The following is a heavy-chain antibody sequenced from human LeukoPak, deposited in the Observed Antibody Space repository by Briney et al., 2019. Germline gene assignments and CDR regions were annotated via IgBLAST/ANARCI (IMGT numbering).Heavy chain of an antibody. CDR1: GGSISSGDYY. J-gene: IGHJ5*02. CDR3: ARDIYYYDSSGYSNWFDP. Sequence: PSQTLSLTCTVSGGSISSGDYYWSWIRQPPGKGLEWIGYIYYSGSTYYNPSLKSRVTISVDTSKNQFSLKLSSVTAADTAVYYCARDIYYYDSSGYSNWFDPWGQGTLVTVSS. CDR2: IYYSGST. V-gene: IGHV4-30-4*01. D-gene: IGHD3-22*01.